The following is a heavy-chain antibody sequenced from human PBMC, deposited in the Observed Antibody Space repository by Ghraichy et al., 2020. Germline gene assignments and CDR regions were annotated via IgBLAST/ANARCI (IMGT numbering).Heavy chain of an antibody. V-gene: IGHV3-23*01. CDR2: LSGSGNNT. D-gene: IGHD3-10*01. CDR3: AKVVRAFYYYFFYYHMDV. J-gene: IGHJ6*02. Sequence: LTCAASEFTFRNYAMSWVRQAPGKGLEWVSSLSGSGNNTYYADSVKGRFTISRDNSKNTLYLQMNSLRAEDTAIYFCAKVVRAFYYYFFYYHMDVWGQGTTVSVSS. CDR1: EFTFRNYA.